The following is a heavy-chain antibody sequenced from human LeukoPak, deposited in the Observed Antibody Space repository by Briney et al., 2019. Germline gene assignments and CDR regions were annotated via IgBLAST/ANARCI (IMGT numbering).Heavy chain of an antibody. CDR3: ARVPGYYGSGSYYNDY. Sequence: GGYLRLYCAASGFTFSDYYMSWIRQAPGKGLEWVSYISSSGSTIYYADSVKGRFTISRDNAKNSLYLQMNSLRAEDTAVYYCARVPGYYGSGSYYNDYWGQGTLVTVSS. V-gene: IGHV3-11*01. CDR1: GFTFSDYY. J-gene: IGHJ4*02. CDR2: ISSSGSTI. D-gene: IGHD3-10*01.